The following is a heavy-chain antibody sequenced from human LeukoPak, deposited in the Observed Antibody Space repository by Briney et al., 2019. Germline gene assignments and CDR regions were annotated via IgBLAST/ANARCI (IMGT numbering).Heavy chain of an antibody. CDR3: AGSAEAELGSCFANSFDP. J-gene: IGHJ5*02. V-gene: IGHV1-46*01. Sequence: GASMKVSCKASGYTFTSYYMHWVRQAPGQGLEWMGIINPSGGSTSYAQKFQGRVTMTRDTSTSTVYMELSSLRSEDTAVYYCAGSAEAELGSCFANSFDPWGQGTLVTVSS. CDR2: INPSGGST. D-gene: IGHD1-26*01. CDR1: GYTFTSYY.